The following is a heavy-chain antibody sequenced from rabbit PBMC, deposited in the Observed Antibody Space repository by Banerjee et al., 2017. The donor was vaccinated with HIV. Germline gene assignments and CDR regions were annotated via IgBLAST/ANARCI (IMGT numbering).Heavy chain of an antibody. V-gene: IGHV1S40*01. CDR3: ARDAGSSYWNLDWFDL. D-gene: IGHD8-1*01. J-gene: IGHJ5*01. CDR2: IYTGDGST. Sequence: QQLVESGGGLVKPGASLTLTCKASGFSFSSGYDMCWVRQAPGKGLEWIACIYTGDGSTYCASWAKGRFTISKTSSTTVTLQMPSLTAADTATYFCARDAGSSYWNLDWFDLWGPGTLVTVS. CDR1: GFSFSSGYD.